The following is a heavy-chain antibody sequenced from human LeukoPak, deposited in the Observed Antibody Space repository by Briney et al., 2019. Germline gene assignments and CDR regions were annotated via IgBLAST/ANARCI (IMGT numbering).Heavy chain of an antibody. V-gene: IGHV3-30*03. D-gene: IGHD4-11*01. Sequence: GGSLRLSRAASGFTFSSYGMHWVRQAPGKGLEWVAVISYDGSNKYYADSVKGRFTISRDNSKNTLYLQMNSLRSEDTVVYYCARGVDDSEDWFDPWGQGTLVTVSS. CDR3: ARGVDDSEDWFDP. CDR1: GFTFSSYG. J-gene: IGHJ5*02. CDR2: ISYDGSNK.